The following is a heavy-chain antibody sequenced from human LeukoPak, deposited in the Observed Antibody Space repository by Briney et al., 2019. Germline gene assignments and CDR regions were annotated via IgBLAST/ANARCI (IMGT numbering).Heavy chain of an antibody. Sequence: PSETLSLTCTVSGGSISSYYWSWIRQPPGKGLEWIGYIYYGGSTNYNPSLKSRVTISVDTSKNQFSLKLSSVTAADTAVYYCARTIAAAPVYYFDYWGQGTLVTVSS. J-gene: IGHJ4*02. CDR2: IYYGGST. V-gene: IGHV4-59*01. CDR3: ARTIAAAPVYYFDY. CDR1: GGSISSYY. D-gene: IGHD6-13*01.